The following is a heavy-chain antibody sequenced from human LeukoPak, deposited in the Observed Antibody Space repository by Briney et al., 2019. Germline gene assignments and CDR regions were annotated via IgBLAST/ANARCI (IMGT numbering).Heavy chain of an antibody. J-gene: IGHJ6*02. V-gene: IGHV3-7*05. Sequence: GGSLRLSCAAFGFTFSSYWMSWVRQAPGKGLEWVANIKQDGSEKYYVDSVKGRFTISRDNAKNSLYLQMNSLRAEDTAVYYCARDGPIVVVPAAMPYYYYGMDVWGQGTTVTVSS. CDR3: ARDGPIVVVPAAMPYYYYGMDV. CDR1: GFTFSSYW. CDR2: IKQDGSEK. D-gene: IGHD2-2*01.